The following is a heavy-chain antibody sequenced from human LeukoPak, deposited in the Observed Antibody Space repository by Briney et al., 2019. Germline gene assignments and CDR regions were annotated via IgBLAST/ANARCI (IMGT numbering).Heavy chain of an antibody. J-gene: IGHJ4*02. CDR3: ATFHYYDSSGTQNWGPLAYFDS. CDR2: FDPEDGET. CDR1: GYTLTELS. V-gene: IGHV1-24*01. D-gene: IGHD3-22*01. Sequence: ASVKVSCKVSGYTLTELSMHWVRQAPGKGLEWMGGFDPEDGETSYAQKFQGRVTMTEDTSTDAAYMELSSLRSEDTAVYYCATFHYYDSSGTQNWGPLAYFDSWGQGTLVTVSS.